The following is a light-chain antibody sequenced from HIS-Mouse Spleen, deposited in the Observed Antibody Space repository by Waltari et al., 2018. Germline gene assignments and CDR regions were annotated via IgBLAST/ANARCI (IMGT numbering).Light chain of an antibody. CDR3: YSTDSSGNHRV. Sequence: SYELTQPPSVSVSPGQTARITCSGDALPKKYAYWYQQKSGQAPVLVIYEDSKRPSGIPERFSGSSSGTMATWTISGAQVEAEADYYCYSTDSSGNHRVFGGGTKLTVL. CDR2: EDS. J-gene: IGLJ2*01. V-gene: IGLV3-10*01. CDR1: ALPKKY.